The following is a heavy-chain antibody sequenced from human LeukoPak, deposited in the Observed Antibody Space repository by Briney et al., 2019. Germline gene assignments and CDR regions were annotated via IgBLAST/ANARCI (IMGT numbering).Heavy chain of an antibody. D-gene: IGHD5/OR15-5a*01. V-gene: IGHV1-2*02. CDR2: INPKVDAT. J-gene: IGHJ4*02. CDR1: GYSFSDYY. Sequence: ASVKVSCKASGYSFSDYYLHWVRQAPGQGLEWMAWINPKVDATNYAQKFRGRVTVTWDTSISTAYMDLRSLRTDDSALYYCARSPHSTIPAATFNPDNWGQGTLVTVSS. CDR3: ARSPHSTIPAATFNPDN.